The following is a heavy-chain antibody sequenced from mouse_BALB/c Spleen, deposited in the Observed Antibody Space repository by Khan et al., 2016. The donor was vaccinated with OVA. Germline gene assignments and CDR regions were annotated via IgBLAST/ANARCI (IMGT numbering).Heavy chain of an antibody. J-gene: IGHJ3*01. CDR2: IYPGDGDT. CDR3: ARYFGSRFAY. D-gene: IGHD1-1*01. CDR1: GYTFSSSW. V-gene: IGHV1-80*01. Sequence: QVRLQQSGAELVRPGSSVKISCKASGYTFSSSWMNWVKQRPGQGLEWIGQIYPGDGDTNYNGKFRGKATLTADKSSRTAYMQLSSLTSEDSAVYFCARYFGSRFAYWGQGTPVTVSA.